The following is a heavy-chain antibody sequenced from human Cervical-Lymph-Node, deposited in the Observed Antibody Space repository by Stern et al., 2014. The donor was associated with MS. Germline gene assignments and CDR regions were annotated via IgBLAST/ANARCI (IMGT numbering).Heavy chain of an antibody. J-gene: IGHJ6*02. Sequence: VQLVQSGGGLVQPGGSLRLSCAASGFTFSSYALSWVRQAPGKGLEWVSAISGSGGSAYYADSVKGRFTISRDNSKNTLYLQMNSLRAEDTAVYYCAKGGIVVVPAAMNHHYGMGVWGQGTTVTVSS. CDR3: AKGGIVVVPAAMNHHYGMGV. V-gene: IGHV3-23*04. CDR2: ISGSGGSA. CDR1: GFTFSSYA. D-gene: IGHD2-2*01.